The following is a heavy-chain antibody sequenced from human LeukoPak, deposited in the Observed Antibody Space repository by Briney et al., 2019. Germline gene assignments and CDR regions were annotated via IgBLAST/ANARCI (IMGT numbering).Heavy chain of an antibody. Sequence: SETLSLTCTVSGGSISNYYWSWIRQPPGKGLEWIGYIYYSGSTNYNPSLKSRVTISVDTSKNQFSLKLSSVTAADTAVYYCARASMVRGVISGAFDIWGQGTMVTVSS. J-gene: IGHJ3*02. CDR2: IYYSGST. V-gene: IGHV4-59*08. D-gene: IGHD3-10*01. CDR1: GGSISNYY. CDR3: ARASMVRGVISGAFDI.